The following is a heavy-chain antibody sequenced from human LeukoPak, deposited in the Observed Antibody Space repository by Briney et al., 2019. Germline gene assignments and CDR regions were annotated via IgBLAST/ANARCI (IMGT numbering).Heavy chain of an antibody. CDR1: GFTFSSYS. V-gene: IGHV3-21*01. D-gene: IGHD6-19*01. Sequence: GGSLRLSCAASGFTFSSYSMNWVRQAPGKRLEWVSSISSSSSYIYYADSVKGRLTISRDNAKNSLCLQMNSLRAEDTAVYYCARDPTKTIAVAAFDYWGQGTLVTVSS. CDR3: ARDPTKTIAVAAFDY. J-gene: IGHJ4*02. CDR2: ISSSSSYI.